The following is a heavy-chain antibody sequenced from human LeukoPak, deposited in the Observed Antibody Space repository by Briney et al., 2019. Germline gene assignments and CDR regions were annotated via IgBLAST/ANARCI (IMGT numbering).Heavy chain of an antibody. CDR2: INPSGGST. V-gene: IGHV1-46*01. CDR3: AREWVPSYYDSSGYPETFDY. D-gene: IGHD3-22*01. Sequence: ASVKVSCKASGYTFTSYYMHWVRQAPGQGLEWMGIINPSGGSTSYAQKFQGRVTMTRDTSTSTVYMELSSLRPEDTAVYYCAREWVPSYYDSSGYPETFDYWGQGTLVTVSS. J-gene: IGHJ4*02. CDR1: GYTFTSYY.